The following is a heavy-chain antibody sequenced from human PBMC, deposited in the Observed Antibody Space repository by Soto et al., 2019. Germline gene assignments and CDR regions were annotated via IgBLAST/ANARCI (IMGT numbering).Heavy chain of an antibody. CDR3: ARGSDYGDYVSDY. J-gene: IGHJ4*02. Sequence: QVQLVQSGTEMRRPGASVKVSCNASGYSFATSGINWLRQAPGQGLEWMGWISPYNGHTRYTQNFQGRVTLTTDTSTSTVHMELTRLTSGDTAVYYCARGSDYGDYVSDYWGQGTLVIVSS. CDR2: ISPYNGHT. D-gene: IGHD4-17*01. CDR1: GYSFATSG. V-gene: IGHV1-18*01.